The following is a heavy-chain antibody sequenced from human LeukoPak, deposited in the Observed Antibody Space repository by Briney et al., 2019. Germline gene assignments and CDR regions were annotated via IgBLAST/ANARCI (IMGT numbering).Heavy chain of an antibody. V-gene: IGHV4-34*01. J-gene: IGHJ5*02. Sequence: SETLSLTCAVYGGSFSGYYWSWIRQPPGKGLEWIGEINHSGSTNYNPSLKSRVTISVDTSKNQFSLKLSSVTAADTAVYHCARGRSPYYYDSSGYYAWGQGTLVTVSS. CDR3: ARGRSPYYYDSSGYYA. CDR1: GGSFSGYY. D-gene: IGHD3-22*01. CDR2: INHSGST.